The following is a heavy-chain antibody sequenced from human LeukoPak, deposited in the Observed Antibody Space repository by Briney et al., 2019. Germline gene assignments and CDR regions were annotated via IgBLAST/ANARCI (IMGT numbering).Heavy chain of an antibody. CDR1: GDSVSSNSAV. D-gene: IGHD3-10*01. CDR2: TYYRSKWYN. Sequence: SQTLSLTCALSGDSVSSNSAVWSWIRQSPSRGLEWLGRTYYRSKWYNDYAISVKSRITINPDTSKNQFSLQLNSVTPEDTAMYYCAGSGSYMGYWGQGTLVTVSS. J-gene: IGHJ4*02. CDR3: AGSGSYMGY. V-gene: IGHV6-1*01.